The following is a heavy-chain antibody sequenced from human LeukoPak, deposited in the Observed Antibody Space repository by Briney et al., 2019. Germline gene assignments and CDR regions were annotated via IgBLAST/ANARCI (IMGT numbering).Heavy chain of an antibody. D-gene: IGHD3-22*01. Sequence: SGPTLVKPTQTLTLTCTFSGFSLSTSGVGVGWIRQPPGKALERLALIYWDDDKRYSPSLKSRLTITKDTSKNQVVLTMTNMDPVDTATYYCARYYDSSGYYYVRYFDYWGQGTLVTVSS. J-gene: IGHJ4*02. CDR2: IYWDDDK. CDR1: GFSLSTSGVG. V-gene: IGHV2-5*02. CDR3: ARYYDSSGYYYVRYFDY.